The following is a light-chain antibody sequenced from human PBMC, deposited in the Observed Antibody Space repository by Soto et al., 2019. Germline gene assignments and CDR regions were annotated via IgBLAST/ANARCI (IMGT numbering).Light chain of an antibody. J-gene: IGLJ1*01. V-gene: IGLV1-47*01. Sequence: QSVLTQPPSASGTPGQRVTISCSGSSSNIGSNSVYWYQQLPGAAPKLLIYRNNERPSGVPDRFSGSKSGTSASLAISGLRSEHEADYYCAAWDDSLSGYVFGIGTKVTVL. CDR1: SSNIGSNS. CDR3: AAWDDSLSGYV. CDR2: RNN.